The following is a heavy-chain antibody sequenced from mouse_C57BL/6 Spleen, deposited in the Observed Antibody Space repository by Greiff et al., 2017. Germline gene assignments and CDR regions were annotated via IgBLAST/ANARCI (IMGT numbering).Heavy chain of an antibody. J-gene: IGHJ4*01. CDR3: ARDKLRASMGY. CDR1: GFTFSSYA. CDR2: ISDGGSYT. V-gene: IGHV5-4*01. D-gene: IGHD1-1*01. Sequence: EVMLVESGGGLVKPGGSLKLSCAASGFTFSSYAMSWVRQTPEKRLEWVATISDGGSYTYYPDNVKGRFTISRDNAKNNLYLQMSHLKSEDSAMYYCARDKLRASMGYWGQGTSVTVAS.